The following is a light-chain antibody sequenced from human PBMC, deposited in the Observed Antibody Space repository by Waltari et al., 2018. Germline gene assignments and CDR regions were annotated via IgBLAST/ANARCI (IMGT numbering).Light chain of an antibody. J-gene: IGKJ2*01. V-gene: IGKV1-39*01. Sequence: DIQMTQSPSSLSASVGDRVTISCRASQNISAYLNWYQQKPGKAPKLLIYATSSLQSGVPSRFSGSGSGAHFTLTINSLQPEDFATYYWQQSYTTPRTFGQGTNLEI. CDR1: QNISAY. CDR2: ATS. CDR3: QQSYTTPRT.